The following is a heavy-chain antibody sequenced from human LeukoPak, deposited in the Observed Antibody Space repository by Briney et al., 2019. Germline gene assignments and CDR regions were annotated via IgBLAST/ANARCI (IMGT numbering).Heavy chain of an antibody. CDR3: AKERGSNGGNANVYFDY. Sequence: PGGSLRLSCAASTFTFTSYDMSWVRRAPGQGLEGVSVISGSGGITSSEDPVRRRFSIYRDITTITMYLQRHSLRDKATASYSSAKERGSNGGNANVYFDYSGHGALVSASS. D-gene: IGHD4-23*01. CDR1: TFTFTSYD. V-gene: IGHV3-23*01. J-gene: IGHJ4*03. CDR2: ISGSGGIT.